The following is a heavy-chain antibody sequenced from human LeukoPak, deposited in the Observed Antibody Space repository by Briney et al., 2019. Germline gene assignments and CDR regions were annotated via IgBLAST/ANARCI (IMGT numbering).Heavy chain of an antibody. CDR3: ARDRGYCSSTSCQGSEFDY. D-gene: IGHD2-2*01. CDR1: GGTFSSYA. J-gene: IGHJ4*02. Sequence: ASVKVSCKASGGTFSSYAISWVRQAPGQGLEWMGRIIPILGIANYAQKFQGRVTITADKSTSTAYMELSSLRSEDTAVYYCARDRGYCSSTSCQGSEFDYWGQGTWSPSPQ. CDR2: IIPILGIA. V-gene: IGHV1-69*04.